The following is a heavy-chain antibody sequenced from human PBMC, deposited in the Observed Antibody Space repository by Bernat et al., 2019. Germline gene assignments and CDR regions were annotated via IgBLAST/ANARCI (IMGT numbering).Heavy chain of an antibody. V-gene: IGHV3-7*03. Sequence: EVQLVESGGGLVQPGGSLTLSCAASGFTFRSSWMRWIRQAPGKGLEWVANIKQDGTEIYYVDAVKGRFTISRDNAKNSLYLQMNSLRAEDTAVYSCVKDTDYWGQGTLVTVPS. CDR3: VKDTDY. CDR2: IKQDGTEI. J-gene: IGHJ4*02. CDR1: GFTFRSSW.